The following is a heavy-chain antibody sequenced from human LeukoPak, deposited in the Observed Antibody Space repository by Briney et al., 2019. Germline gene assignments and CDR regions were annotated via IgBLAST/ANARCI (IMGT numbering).Heavy chain of an antibody. CDR3: ARGICTNGVCYTSPVYFDY. V-gene: IGHV4-34*01. CDR2: INHSGST. Sequence: PSETLSLTCAVYGGSFWGYYWSWIRQPPGKGLEWIGEINHSGSTNYNPSLTSRVTISVDTSQNQFSLKLSSVTAADTAVYYCARGICTNGVCYTSPVYFDYWGQGTLVTVSS. CDR1: GGSFWGYY. J-gene: IGHJ4*02. D-gene: IGHD2-8*01.